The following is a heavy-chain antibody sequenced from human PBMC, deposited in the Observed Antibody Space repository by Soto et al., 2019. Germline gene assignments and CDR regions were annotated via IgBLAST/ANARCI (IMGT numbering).Heavy chain of an antibody. V-gene: IGHV1-46*01. CDR2: INPSTGAT. D-gene: IGHD5-12*01. CDR1: GFTLLNAY. Sequence: ASVKVSCKASGFTLLNAYIHWVRQAPRQGLEWMGMINPSTGATRYSQQFRGRVTVTWDTSTSTVYMELSSLRSEDTAVYYCASETSRKYSGLFDYWGQAALVTVSS. J-gene: IGHJ4*02. CDR3: ASETSRKYSGLFDY.